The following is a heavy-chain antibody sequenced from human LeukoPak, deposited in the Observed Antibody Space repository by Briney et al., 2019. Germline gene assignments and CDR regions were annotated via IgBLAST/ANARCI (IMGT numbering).Heavy chain of an antibody. V-gene: IGHV3-74*01. CDR1: GFSISGYW. Sequence: GGSLRLSCAASGFSISGYWMHWVRQAAGEGLVWVTRMNSGGTTINYADSVKGRFTISRDNVDNTLHLQMNSLRVEDTAVYYCIREVQVRASASLGLWGQGTLVTVSS. CDR3: IREVQVRASASLGL. D-gene: IGHD3-16*01. CDR2: MNSGGTTI. J-gene: IGHJ4*01.